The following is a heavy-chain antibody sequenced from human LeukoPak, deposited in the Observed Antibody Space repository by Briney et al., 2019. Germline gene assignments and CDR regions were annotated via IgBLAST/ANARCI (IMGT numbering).Heavy chain of an antibody. CDR1: GGSFSGYY. V-gene: IGHV4-34*01. D-gene: IGHD1-26*01. J-gene: IGHJ2*01. Sequence: SETLSLTCAIYGGSFSGYYWRWIRQPPGKGLEWIGEINHSASTNYNPSLKSRVTISVDTSKNQFPLKLSSVTAADTAVYYCARGGVGATTMPDWYFDLWGRGTLVTVSS. CDR3: ARGGVGATTMPDWYFDL. CDR2: INHSAST.